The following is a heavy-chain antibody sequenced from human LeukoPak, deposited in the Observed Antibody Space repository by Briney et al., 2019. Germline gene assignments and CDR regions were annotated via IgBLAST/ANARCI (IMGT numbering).Heavy chain of an antibody. CDR1: GFTFDDYA. CDR2: INKNGGTT. J-gene: IGHJ6*03. CDR3: ARESYYDSSGYYGVYYYYYMDV. V-gene: IGHV3-20*04. Sequence: GGSLRLSCAASGFTFDDYAMSWVRQAPGKGLEWVSGINKNGGTTGYANSVKGRFTISRDNAKNSLYLQMNSLRAEDTALYYCARESYYDSSGYYGVYYYYYMDVWGKGTTVTVSS. D-gene: IGHD3-22*01.